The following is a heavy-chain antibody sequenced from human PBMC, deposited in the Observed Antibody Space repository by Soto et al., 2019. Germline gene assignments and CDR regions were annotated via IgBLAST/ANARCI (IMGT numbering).Heavy chain of an antibody. CDR3: ANSQGDFGGYFDY. D-gene: IGHD4-17*01. CDR2: ISWNSGSI. J-gene: IGHJ4*02. V-gene: IGHV3-9*01. CDR1: GFTFDDYA. Sequence: EVQLVEAGGGLVQPGRSLRLSCEASGFTFDDYAMQWVRQAPGKGLEWVSGISWNSGSIGYADTVKGRFTISRDNAKNSLYLQMNSLRAEDTALYYCANSQGDFGGYFDYWGQGSLVTVSS.